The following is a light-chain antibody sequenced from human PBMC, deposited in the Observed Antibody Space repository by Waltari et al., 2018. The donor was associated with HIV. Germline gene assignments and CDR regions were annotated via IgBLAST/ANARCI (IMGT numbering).Light chain of an antibody. CDR1: QSVSSTY. V-gene: IGKV3-20*01. CDR3: QQYGSSWT. CDR2: SAS. J-gene: IGKJ1*01. Sequence: EIVLTQSPGTLSLSPGERATLSCRASQSVSSTYSAWYQQKPGQAPRLLIYSASSRATGIPDRFSGSGSGTDFTLTISRLEPVDFAVYYCQQYGSSWTFGQGTKVESK.